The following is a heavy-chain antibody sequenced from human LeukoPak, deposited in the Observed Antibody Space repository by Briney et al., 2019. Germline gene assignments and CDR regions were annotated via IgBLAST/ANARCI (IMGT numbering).Heavy chain of an antibody. V-gene: IGHV1-18*01. CDR3: TRVSLSGTSTRDY. J-gene: IGHJ4*02. Sequence: ASVKVSCKASGYTLTSYGISWVRQAPGQGLEWMGWINTYNGNTDYAQKFQGRINMTTDTSTNTAYMDLRSLRPDDTAMYYCTRVSLSGTSTRDYWGQGALVTVSS. D-gene: IGHD1-20*01. CDR1: GYTLTSYG. CDR2: INTYNGNT.